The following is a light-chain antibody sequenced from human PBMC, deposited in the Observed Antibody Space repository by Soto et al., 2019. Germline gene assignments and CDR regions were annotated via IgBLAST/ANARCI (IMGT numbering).Light chain of an antibody. J-gene: IGLJ2*01. CDR3: SSYTSKSSLI. CDR2: EVR. CDR1: SSDVGAYNL. Sequence: QSALTQPPSASGSPGQSVAISCTGTSSDVGAYNLVSWYQQHPGRAPQLIIYEVRNRPSGISFRFSGSKSGNTASLTISGLQAEDEADYYCSSYTSKSSLIFGGGTKVTVL. V-gene: IGLV2-14*01.